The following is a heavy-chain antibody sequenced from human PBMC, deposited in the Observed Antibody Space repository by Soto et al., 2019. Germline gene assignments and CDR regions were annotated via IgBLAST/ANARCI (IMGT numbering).Heavy chain of an antibody. V-gene: IGHV4-59*08. CDR1: GGSISSYY. Sequence: PSETLSLTCTVSGGSISSYYWSWIRQPPGKGLEWIEYIYYSGSTNYNPSLKSRVTISVDTSKNQFSLKLSSVTAADTAVYYCARRYSSSWYNYYYYMDVWGKGTTVTVSS. D-gene: IGHD6-13*01. CDR2: IYYSGST. CDR3: ARRYSSSWYNYYYYMDV. J-gene: IGHJ6*03.